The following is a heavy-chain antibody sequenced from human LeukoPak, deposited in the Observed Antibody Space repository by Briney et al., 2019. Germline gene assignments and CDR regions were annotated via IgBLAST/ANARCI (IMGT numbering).Heavy chain of an antibody. CDR3: ARVLYGGNSLFDY. V-gene: IGHV3-33*08. CDR1: GFTFSSYW. D-gene: IGHD4-23*01. CDR2: IWYDGSNK. J-gene: IGHJ4*02. Sequence: GGSLRLSCAASGFTFSSYWMHWVRQAPGKGLEWVAVIWYDGSNKYYADSVKGRFTISRDNSKNTLYLQMNSLRAEDTAVYYCARVLYGGNSLFDYWGQGTLVTVSS.